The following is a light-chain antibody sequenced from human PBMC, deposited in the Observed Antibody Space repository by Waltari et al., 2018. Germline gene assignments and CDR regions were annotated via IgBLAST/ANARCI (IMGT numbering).Light chain of an antibody. CDR2: DAS. Sequence: EIVLTQSPGTLSLSPGERATLSCRASQSVGRSLAWYQQKPGQAPRLLIYDASTRATGIPDRFSGSGSGTDLSLTISRLESEDFAVYYCQKYVNLPATFGQGTKVEIK. J-gene: IGKJ1*01. CDR1: QSVGRS. CDR3: QKYVNLPAT. V-gene: IGKV3-20*01.